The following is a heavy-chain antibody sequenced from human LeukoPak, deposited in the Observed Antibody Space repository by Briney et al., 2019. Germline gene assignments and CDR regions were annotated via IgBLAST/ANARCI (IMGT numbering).Heavy chain of an antibody. CDR2: IKSDGSET. CDR3: ASDRVFYGLDV. J-gene: IGHJ6*02. CDR1: GFTFSSYW. V-gene: IGHV3-74*01. Sequence: HPGGSLRLSCAASGFTFSSYWMHWVRQAPGKGLMWVSRIKSDGSETPYADSVKGRFTISRDNARNTLYLQMNSLRPEDTAIYYCASDRVFYGLDVWGQGTTVTVSS.